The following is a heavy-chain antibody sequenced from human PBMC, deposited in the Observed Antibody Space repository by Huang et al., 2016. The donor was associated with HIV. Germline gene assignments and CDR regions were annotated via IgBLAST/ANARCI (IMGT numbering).Heavy chain of an antibody. CDR2: VYYSGST. Sequence: QLQLQESGPRLLKPSETLSLTCTVSGISISSDIHCWDWLRQSPGKGLEWIGSVYYSGSTYYNPSIASRATVSVFTSKDQFALQLTSGTATDTAVYYWARRGTGVVRPSVFDFWGRGTLVTVSS. CDR1: GISISSDIHC. V-gene: IGHV4-39*01. CDR3: ARRGTGVVRPSVFDF. D-gene: IGHD2-21*01. J-gene: IGHJ4*02.